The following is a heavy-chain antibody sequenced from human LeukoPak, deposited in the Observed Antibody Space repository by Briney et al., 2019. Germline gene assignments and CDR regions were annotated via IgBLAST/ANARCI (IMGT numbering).Heavy chain of an antibody. V-gene: IGHV3-21*01. D-gene: IGHD5-18*01. CDR1: GFTFSTYN. CDR3: ARAGTAMVAPGY. CDR2: ITSTSSYI. J-gene: IGHJ4*02. Sequence: GGSLRLSCAASGFTFSTYNMNWVRQAPGKGLEWVSSITSTSSYIYYADSVKGRFTISRDNAKSSLYLQMNSLRDEDTAVYYCARAGTAMVAPGYWGQGTLVTVSS.